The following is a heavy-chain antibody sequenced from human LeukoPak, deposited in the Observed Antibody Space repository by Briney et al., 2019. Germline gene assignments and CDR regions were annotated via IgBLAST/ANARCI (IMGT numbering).Heavy chain of an antibody. D-gene: IGHD2-2*01. V-gene: IGHV1-69*13. CDR2: FIPILGTP. J-gene: IGHJ6*02. CDR3: ARGLYCSSSTSCDDYGMDV. Sequence: SVKVSCKTSGGTFRSYGLNWVRQAPGQGLEWMGGFIPILGTPKYAQNLQGRVTITADESTSTGYMELSSLRYEDTAVYYCARGLYCSSSTSCDDYGMDVWGQGTTVTVSS. CDR1: GGTFRSYG.